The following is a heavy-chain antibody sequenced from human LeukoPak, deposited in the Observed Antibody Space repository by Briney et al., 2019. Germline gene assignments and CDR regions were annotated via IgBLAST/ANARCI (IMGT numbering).Heavy chain of an antibody. CDR3: ALNLTVAGHDY. CDR1: GFTFSSYW. V-gene: IGHV3-23*01. J-gene: IGHJ4*02. CDR2: ISGSGFSI. D-gene: IGHD6-19*01. Sequence: PGGSLSLSCAASGFTFSSYWMHWVRQVPGKGLEWVSAISGSGFSIYYADSVKGRFTISRDNSKNTLYLQMNSLRAEDTAIYYCALNLTVAGHDYWGQGSLVTVSS.